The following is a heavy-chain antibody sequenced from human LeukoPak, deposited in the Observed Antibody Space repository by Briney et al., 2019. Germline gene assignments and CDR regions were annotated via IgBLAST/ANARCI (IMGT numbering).Heavy chain of an antibody. CDR3: ARGRTRRGVRSLPSNNYYYYYMDV. CDR2: MNPNSGDT. Sequence: AASVKVSCKASGYTFTSYDINWVRQATGQGLEWMGWMNPNSGDTGYAQKFQGRVTMTRNTSISTAYMELSSLRSEDTAVYYCARGRTRRGVRSLPSNNYYYYYMDVWGKGTTVTVSS. D-gene: IGHD2-8*01. J-gene: IGHJ6*03. CDR1: GYTFTSYD. V-gene: IGHV1-8*01.